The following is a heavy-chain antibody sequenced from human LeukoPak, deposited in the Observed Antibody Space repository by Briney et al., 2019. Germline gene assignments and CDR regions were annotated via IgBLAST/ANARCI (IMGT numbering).Heavy chain of an antibody. Sequence: GESLKISCKGSGYSFSNYWIGWVRQMPGKGLEWMGIIYPGDSDTRYSPSFQGQVAISVDKSIATAYLQWSSLKASDTAIHFCVRLPYLFLRYVSYFDNWGQGTLVTVSS. CDR2: IYPGDSDT. CDR1: GYSFSNYW. V-gene: IGHV5-51*01. D-gene: IGHD1-1*01. CDR3: VRLPYLFLRYVSYFDN. J-gene: IGHJ4*02.